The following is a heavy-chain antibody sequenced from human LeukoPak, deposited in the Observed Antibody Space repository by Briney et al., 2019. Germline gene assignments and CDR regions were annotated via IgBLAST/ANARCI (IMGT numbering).Heavy chain of an antibody. D-gene: IGHD6-19*01. CDR1: GFTFSDYY. J-gene: IGHJ4*02. CDR2: ISSSSSYT. V-gene: IGHV3-11*06. Sequence: GGTLRLSCAASGFTFSDYYMSWIRQAPGKGLEWVSYISSSSSYTNYADSVKGRFTISRDNAKNSLYLQMNSLRAEDTAVYYCARALAVAGPFDYWGQGTLVTVSS. CDR3: ARALAVAGPFDY.